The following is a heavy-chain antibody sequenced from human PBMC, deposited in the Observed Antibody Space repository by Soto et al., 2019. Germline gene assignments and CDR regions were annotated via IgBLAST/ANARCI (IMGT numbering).Heavy chain of an antibody. Sequence: EVQLSECGGGLIQPGGSLRLSCTASGFTLSSHAMSWVRQAPGKGLEWVSDISGGGGSTHYADSVKGRFTISRDTSNNTLYLQMNSLRAEDTAVYSCAKAISRPNVYYFDYWGQGTLVTVSS. CDR2: ISGGGGST. J-gene: IGHJ4*02. V-gene: IGHV3-23*01. CDR3: AKAISRPNVYYFDY. CDR1: GFTLSSHA.